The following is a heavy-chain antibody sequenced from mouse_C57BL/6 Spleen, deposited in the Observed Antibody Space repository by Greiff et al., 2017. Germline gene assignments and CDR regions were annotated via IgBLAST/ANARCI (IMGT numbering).Heavy chain of an antibody. CDR1: GFTFSSYA. Sequence: DVMLVESGGGLVKPGGSLKLSCAASGFTFSSYAMSWVRQTPEKRLEWVATISDGGSYTYYPDNVKGRFTISRDNAKNNLYLQMSHLKSEDTAMYYCARGGLHMDYWGQGTSVTVSS. CDR3: ARGGLHMDY. CDR2: ISDGGSYT. V-gene: IGHV5-4*03. J-gene: IGHJ4*01. D-gene: IGHD6-1*01.